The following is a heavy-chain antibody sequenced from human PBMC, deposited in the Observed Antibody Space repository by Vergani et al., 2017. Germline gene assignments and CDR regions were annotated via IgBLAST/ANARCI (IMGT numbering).Heavy chain of an antibody. Sequence: QVQLVQSGAEVKKPGASVKVSCKASGYTFTGYYMHWVRQAPGQGPEWMGWINPNSGGTNYAQKFQGRVTMTRDTSISTAYMELSRLSSDDTAVYYCARDRYYYDSSGYWDYFDYWGQGTLVTVSS. CDR1: GYTFTGYY. CDR2: INPNSGGT. V-gene: IGHV1-2*02. J-gene: IGHJ4*02. D-gene: IGHD3-22*01. CDR3: ARDRYYYDSSGYWDYFDY.